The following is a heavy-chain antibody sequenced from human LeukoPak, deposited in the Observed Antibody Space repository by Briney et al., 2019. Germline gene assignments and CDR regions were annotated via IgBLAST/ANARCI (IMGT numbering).Heavy chain of an antibody. D-gene: IGHD2-2*01. CDR2: IYYSGSP. J-gene: IGHJ4*02. V-gene: IGHV4-59*01. CDR1: GGSISNYY. CDR3: ARGGYCSSTSCFPFDY. Sequence: SETLSLTCTVSGGSISNYYWSWIRQPPGKGLEWIGYIYYSGSPNYNPSLKSRVTLSVDMSKNQFSLNLSSVTAADTAMYYCARGGYCSSTSCFPFDYWGQGTLVTVSS.